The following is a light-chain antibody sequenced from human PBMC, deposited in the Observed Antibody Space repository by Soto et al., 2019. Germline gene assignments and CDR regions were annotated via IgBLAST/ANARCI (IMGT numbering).Light chain of an antibody. CDR2: GNS. CDR3: QSYGSSLSGYV. V-gene: IGLV1-40*01. J-gene: IGLJ1*01. Sequence: QSVLTQPPSVSGAPGQRVTISCTASSSNIGAGYDVHWYQQLPGTAPKLLIYGNSNRPSGVPDRFSGSKSGTSASLAITGLQAEDEADYYCQSYGSSLSGYVFGTGTKLTVL. CDR1: SSNIGAGYD.